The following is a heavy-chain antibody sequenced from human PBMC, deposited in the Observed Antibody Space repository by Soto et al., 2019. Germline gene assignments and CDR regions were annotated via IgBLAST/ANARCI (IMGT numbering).Heavy chain of an antibody. CDR2: IKQDGSEE. Sequence: EVQLVESGGGLVQPGGSLRLSCAASGFTFSSYWMSWFRQAPGKGLEWVANIKQDGSEENYVDSVKGRFTTSRDNAKNALYLQINSLRDEYTAVYYCAREIAARLWGKGTKVTVSS. D-gene: IGHD6-6*01. CDR3: AREIAARL. V-gene: IGHV3-7*01. CDR1: GFTFSSYW. J-gene: IGHJ6*04.